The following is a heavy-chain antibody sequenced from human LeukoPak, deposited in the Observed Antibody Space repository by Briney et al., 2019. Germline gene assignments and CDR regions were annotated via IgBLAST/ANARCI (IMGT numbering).Heavy chain of an antibody. CDR2: FSGSGDST. V-gene: IGHV3-23*01. CDR1: GFTFTSYA. J-gene: IGHJ4*02. CDR3: AKGCSSASCYNQFFDS. D-gene: IGHD2-2*02. Sequence: GGSLRLSCAASGFTFTSYAMSWVRQAPGKGLEWVSGFSGSGDSTHYADSVKGRFTVSRDNSENTLYLQMNSLRAEDTAVYYCAKGCSSASCYNQFFDSWGQGTLVTVSS.